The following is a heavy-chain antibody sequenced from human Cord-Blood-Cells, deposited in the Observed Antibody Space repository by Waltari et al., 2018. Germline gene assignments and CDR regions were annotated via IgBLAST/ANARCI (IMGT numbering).Heavy chain of an antibody. CDR3: AAGDY. Sequence: QVQLQQWGAGLLKPSETLSLTCAVYGGSFSGYYWSWIRQPPGKGVEWIGEIKHSGSTNYNPSRKSRVTRSVDTSKNQVSLKLGSVTAADTAVYYWAAGDYWGQGTLVTVSS. V-gene: IGHV4-34*01. J-gene: IGHJ4*02. CDR2: IKHSGST. D-gene: IGHD6-13*01. CDR1: GGSFSGYY.